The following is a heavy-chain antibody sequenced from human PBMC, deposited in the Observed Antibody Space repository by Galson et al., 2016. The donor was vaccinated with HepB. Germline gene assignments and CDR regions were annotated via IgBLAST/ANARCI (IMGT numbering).Heavy chain of an antibody. CDR2: MSGNGGST. CDR3: AKEGTIFGAVPYGMDV. V-gene: IGHV3-23*01. Sequence: SLRLSCAASEFTFSSYVMSWVRQAPGKGLEWVSTMSGNGGSTYYADSVKGRFTSSSDNSTNTLYLQMNSLRAEDTAVYYCAKEGTIFGAVPYGMDVWGQGTTVTVSS. D-gene: IGHD3-3*01. J-gene: IGHJ6*02. CDR1: EFTFSSYV.